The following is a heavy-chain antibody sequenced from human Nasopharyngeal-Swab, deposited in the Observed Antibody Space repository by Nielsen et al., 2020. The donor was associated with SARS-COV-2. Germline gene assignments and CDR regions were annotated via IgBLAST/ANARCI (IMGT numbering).Heavy chain of an antibody. CDR3: ARLPWTYYYDSSGFYSRYYYYGMDV. J-gene: IGHJ6*02. D-gene: IGHD3-22*01. CDR2: IYYSGST. CDR1: GGSISSSSYY. Sequence: SETLSLTCTVSGGSISSSSYYWGWIRQPPGTGLEWIGSIYYSGSTYYNPSLKSRVTISVDTSKNQFSLKLSSVTAADTAVYYCARLPWTYYYDSSGFYSRYYYYGMDVWGQGTTVTVSS. V-gene: IGHV4-39*01.